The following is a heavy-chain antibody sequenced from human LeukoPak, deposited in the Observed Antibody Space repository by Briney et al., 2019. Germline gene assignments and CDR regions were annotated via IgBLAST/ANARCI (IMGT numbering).Heavy chain of an antibody. D-gene: IGHD6-13*01. CDR2: INHSGST. CDR3: ARHLTPAAGTFFGTGSYGMDV. CDR1: GGSFSGYY. V-gene: IGHV4-34*01. J-gene: IGHJ6*02. Sequence: SETLSLTCAVSGGSFSGYYWSWIRQPPGKGLEWIGEINHSGSTNYNPSLKSRVTISVDTSKNQFSLKLSSVTAADTAVYYCARHLTPAAGTFFGTGSYGMDVWGQGTTVTVSS.